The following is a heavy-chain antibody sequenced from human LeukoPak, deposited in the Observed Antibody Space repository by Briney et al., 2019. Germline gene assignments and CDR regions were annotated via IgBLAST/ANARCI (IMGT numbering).Heavy chain of an antibody. V-gene: IGHV3-23*01. CDR2: ISASGDTT. Sequence: GGSLRLSCAASGFNFINYAMTWVRQAPGKGLRWVSSISASGDTTYYTDSVKGQFTISRGNSKNTLYLQMNSLRVDDTAVYYCARVDGLVSADYWGQGTLVTVSA. CDR1: GFNFINYA. D-gene: IGHD3-9*01. CDR3: ARVDGLVSADY. J-gene: IGHJ4*02.